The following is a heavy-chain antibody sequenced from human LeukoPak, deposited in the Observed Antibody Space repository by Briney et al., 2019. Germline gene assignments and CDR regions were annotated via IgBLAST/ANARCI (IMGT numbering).Heavy chain of an antibody. CDR3: ARGSITILRSPSWFDP. Sequence: GASVKVSCKASGYTFTSYYMHWVRQAPGQGLEWMGIINPSGGSTSYAQKFQGRVTMTRDMSTSTVYMELSSLRSEDTAVYYCARGSITILRSPSWFDPWGQGTLVTVSS. V-gene: IGHV1-46*01. CDR1: GYTFTSYY. J-gene: IGHJ5*02. D-gene: IGHD3-9*01. CDR2: INPSGGST.